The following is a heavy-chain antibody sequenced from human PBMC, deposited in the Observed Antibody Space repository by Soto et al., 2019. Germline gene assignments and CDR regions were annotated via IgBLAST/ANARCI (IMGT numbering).Heavy chain of an antibody. CDR2: LYNSGSI. Sequence: SETLSLTCTFSGDSISNSGFFWGWIRQPPGKGLEWIGTLYNSGSIYYSPSLKSRVTISVDTSKNQFSLKLTSLTAADSAVYYCASTFGDFLDYFAYWGQGALVTVS. CDR3: ASTFGDFLDYFAY. J-gene: IGHJ4*02. CDR1: GDSISNSGFF. V-gene: IGHV4-39*01. D-gene: IGHD2-21*02.